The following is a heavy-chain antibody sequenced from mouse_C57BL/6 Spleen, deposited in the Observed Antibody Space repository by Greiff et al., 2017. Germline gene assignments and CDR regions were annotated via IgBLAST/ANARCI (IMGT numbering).Heavy chain of an antibody. CDR1: GYTFTSYW. CDR2: IHPSDSDT. Sequence: QVQLQQPGAELVKPGASVKVSCKASGYTFTSYWMHWVKQRPGPGLEWIGRIHPSDSDTNYNQKFKGKATLTVDNSTSTAYMQLSSLTSEDSAVDYWAMRGAEKTAQGPFAYWGQGTLVTVSA. CDR3: AMRGAEKTAQGPFAY. V-gene: IGHV1-74*01. D-gene: IGHD3-2*02. J-gene: IGHJ3*01.